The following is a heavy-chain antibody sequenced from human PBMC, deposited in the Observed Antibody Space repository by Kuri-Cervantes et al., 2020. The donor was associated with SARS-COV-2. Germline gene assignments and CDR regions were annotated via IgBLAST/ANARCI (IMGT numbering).Heavy chain of an antibody. D-gene: IGHD3-10*01. V-gene: IGHV1-69*06. CDR1: GGTFSSYA. CDR2: IIPIFGTA. Sequence: SVKVSCKASGGTFSSYAISWVRQAPGQGLEWMGGIIPIFGTANYAQKFQGRVTITADKSTSTAYMELSSLRSEDTAVYYCAVSKGNYYYYYMDVWGKGTTVTVSS. CDR3: AVSKGNYYYYYMDV. J-gene: IGHJ6*03.